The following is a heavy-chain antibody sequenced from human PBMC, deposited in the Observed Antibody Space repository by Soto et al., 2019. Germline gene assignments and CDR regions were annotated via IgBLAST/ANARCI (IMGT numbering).Heavy chain of an antibody. D-gene: IGHD6-25*01. CDR1: GGSFSGYS. CDR3: ARGAAGDDWYFDL. J-gene: IGHJ2*01. V-gene: IGHV4-34*01. Sequence: QVQLQQWGAGLLKPSETLSLTCAVYGGSFSGYSWGWIRQPPGKGLEWFGEINHSGSTNYNPSLKSRVTISVDTSKNQFSLKLSSVTAADTAVYYCARGAAGDDWYFDLWGRGTLVTVSS. CDR2: INHSGST.